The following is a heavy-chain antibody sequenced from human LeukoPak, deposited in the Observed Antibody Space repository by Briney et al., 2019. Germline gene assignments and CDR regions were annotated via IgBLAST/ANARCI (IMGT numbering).Heavy chain of an antibody. J-gene: IGHJ4*02. CDR3: ASRKRYCSSTSCYPT. Sequence: SETLSLTCAVYGGSFSGYYWSWIHQPPGKGLEWIGEINHSGSTNYNPSLKSRVTISVDTSKNQFSLKLSSVTAADTAVYYCASRKRYCSSTSCYPTWGQGTLVTVSS. D-gene: IGHD2-2*01. CDR1: GGSFSGYY. V-gene: IGHV4-34*01. CDR2: INHSGST.